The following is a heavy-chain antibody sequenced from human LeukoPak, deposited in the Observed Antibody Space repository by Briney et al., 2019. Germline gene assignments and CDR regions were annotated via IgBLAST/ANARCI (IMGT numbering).Heavy chain of an antibody. CDR2: IYHSGGT. D-gene: IGHD2-8*01. Sequence: MPSETLSLTCAVSGGSISSSTNWWSWVRQPPGKGPEWIGEIYHSGGTNYNPSLKSRITISVDKSQNQFSLKVNSLTAADTAVYYCATNGYYCMDVWGKGTTVTVSS. J-gene: IGHJ6*03. CDR3: ATNGYYCMDV. CDR1: GGSISSSTNW. V-gene: IGHV4-4*02.